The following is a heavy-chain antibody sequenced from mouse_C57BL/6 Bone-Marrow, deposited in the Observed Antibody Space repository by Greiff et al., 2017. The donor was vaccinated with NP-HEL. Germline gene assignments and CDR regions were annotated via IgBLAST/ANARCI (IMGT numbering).Heavy chain of an antibody. CDR3: ARENEDY. Sequence: VQLQQSGAELARPGASVKLSCKASGYTFTSYGISWVKQRTGQGLEWIGEIYPRSGNTHYNEKFKGKATLTADKSSSTAYMELRSLTSEDSAVYFCARENEDYWGQGTTLTVSS. J-gene: IGHJ2*01. CDR2: IYPRSGNT. V-gene: IGHV1-81*01. CDR1: GYTFTSYG.